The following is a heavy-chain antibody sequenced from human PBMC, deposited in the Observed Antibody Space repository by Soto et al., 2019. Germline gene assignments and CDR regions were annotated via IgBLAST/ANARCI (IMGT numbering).Heavy chain of an antibody. V-gene: IGHV1-69*01. Sequence: QVQLVQSGSEVKKPGSSVKVSCKASGGSFSSNPISWVRQAPGQGLEWMAGIIPIFATVHYAQKFQGRVTMTADESTSTAYMALTRLRSDATAVHFWARGGRGDSSAAGYYFDYWGQRTLVNVS. J-gene: IGHJ4*02. CDR1: GGSFSSNP. D-gene: IGHD5-18*01. CDR2: IIPIFATV. CDR3: ARGGRGDSSAAGYYFDY.